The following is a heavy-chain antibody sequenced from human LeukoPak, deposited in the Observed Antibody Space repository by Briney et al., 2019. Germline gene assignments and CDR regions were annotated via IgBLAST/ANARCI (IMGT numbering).Heavy chain of an antibody. Sequence: PGGSLRLSCAASGFDFTAYGMSWVRQAPGKGLEWVSGISASGLDTYYADSVTGRFTISRDNSKNTVHLLMNSLRAEDSAMYYCAKYGPGFGVVIEYFMDVWAKGPGSPSR. CDR2: ISASGLDT. D-gene: IGHD3-3*01. CDR3: AKYGPGFGVVIEYFMDV. J-gene: IGHJ6*03. CDR1: GFDFTAYG. V-gene: IGHV3-23*01.